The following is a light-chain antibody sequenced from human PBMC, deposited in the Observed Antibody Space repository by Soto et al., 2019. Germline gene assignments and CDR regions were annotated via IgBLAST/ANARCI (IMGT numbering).Light chain of an antibody. CDR2: VNSDGCH. CDR3: QTWDTGIVL. Sequence: QPVLTESPSASASLGASVKLTCTLSSGHSNYAIAWHQQLPEKGPRYLMKVNSDGCHSKGDGIPDRFSGSSSGAERYLTISSLQSEDEADYYCQTWDTGIVLFGGGTKLTVL. V-gene: IGLV4-69*01. J-gene: IGLJ2*01. CDR1: SGHSNYA.